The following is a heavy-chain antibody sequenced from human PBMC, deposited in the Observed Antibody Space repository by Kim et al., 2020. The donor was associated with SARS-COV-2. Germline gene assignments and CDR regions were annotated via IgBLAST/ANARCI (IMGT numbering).Heavy chain of an antibody. D-gene: IGHD6-19*01. CDR3: ARVRSSGWDYFDY. V-gene: IGHV3-21*01. J-gene: IGHJ4*02. CDR1: GFTFSSYS. CDR2: ISSSSSYI. Sequence: GGSLRLSCAASGFTFSSYSMNWVRQAPGKGLEWVSSISSSSSYIYYADSVKGRFTISRDNAKNSLYLQMNSLRAEDTAVYYCARVRSSGWDYFDYWGQGTLVTVS.